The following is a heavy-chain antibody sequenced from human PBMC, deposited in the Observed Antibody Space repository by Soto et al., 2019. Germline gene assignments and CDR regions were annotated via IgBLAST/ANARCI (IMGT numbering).Heavy chain of an antibody. CDR3: MAACGSGNNYQDY. CDR1: GFTFCRHA. J-gene: IGHJ4*02. V-gene: IGHV3-30-3*01. D-gene: IGHD3-10*01. Sequence: PGGSLRLSCAASGFTFCRHALHWVRQAPGKGLEWVAVISYDGSNIYYADSVKGRFTISRDNSKNTLYLQMNSLRVEDTAVYYSMAACGSGNNYQDYWGQGTLVTVSS. CDR2: ISYDGSNI.